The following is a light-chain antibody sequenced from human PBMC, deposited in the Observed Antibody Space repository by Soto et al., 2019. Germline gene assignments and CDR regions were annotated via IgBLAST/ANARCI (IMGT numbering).Light chain of an antibody. V-gene: IGKV3-20*01. CDR2: GIS. CDR3: QQYGASPCV. Sequence: EIVVTQSPDTLSLSXXESATLYCRTSHNVVENYLAWYQQKPGQPPRPLIYGISARAPGIPDRFSGSGSGTEFTLTISRLEPEDFAVFFCQQYGASPCVFGQGTRLEIK. CDR1: HNVVENY. J-gene: IGKJ2*01.